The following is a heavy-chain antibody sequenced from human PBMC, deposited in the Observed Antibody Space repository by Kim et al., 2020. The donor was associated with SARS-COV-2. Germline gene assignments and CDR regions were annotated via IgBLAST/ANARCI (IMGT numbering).Heavy chain of an antibody. CDR2: INPNSGGT. CDR3: ARGHPSVAANDY. V-gene: IGHV1-2*02. D-gene: IGHD6-19*01. J-gene: IGHJ4*02. Sequence: ASVKVSCKASGYTFTGYYMHWVRQAPGQGVEWMGWINPNSGGTNYAQKFQGRVTMTRDTSISTAYMELSRLRSDDTAVYYCARGHPSVAANDYWGQGTLVTVSS. CDR1: GYTFTGYY.